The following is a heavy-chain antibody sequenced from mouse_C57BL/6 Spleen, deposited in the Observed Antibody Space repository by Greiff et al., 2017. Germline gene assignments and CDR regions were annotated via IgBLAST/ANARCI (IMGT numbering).Heavy chain of an antibody. CDR3: ARSGDGYYY. Sequence: VQLQQSGPELVKPGASVKISCKASGYTFTDYYMTWVKQSHGKSLEWIGDINPNNGGTSYNQKFKGKATLTVDKSSSTAYMELRSLTSEDSAVYYCARSGDGYYYWGQGTTLTVAS. CDR1: GYTFTDYY. D-gene: IGHD2-3*01. V-gene: IGHV1-26*01. CDR2: INPNNGGT. J-gene: IGHJ2*01.